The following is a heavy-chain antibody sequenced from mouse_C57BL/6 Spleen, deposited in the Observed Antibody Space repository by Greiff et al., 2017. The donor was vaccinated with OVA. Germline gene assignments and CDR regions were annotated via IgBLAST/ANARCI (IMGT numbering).Heavy chain of an antibody. D-gene: IGHD1-1*01. CDR2: IYPGSGNT. CDR3: AREGLYYGSSYAFDY. V-gene: IGHV1-76*01. J-gene: IGHJ2*01. Sequence: QVQLQQPGAELVRPGSSVKLSCKASGYTFTSYWMHWVKQRPGQGLEWIARIYPGSGNTYYNEKFKGKATLTAEKSSSTAYMQLSSLTSEDSAVYFCAREGLYYGSSYAFDYWGQGTTLTVSS. CDR1: GYTFTSYW.